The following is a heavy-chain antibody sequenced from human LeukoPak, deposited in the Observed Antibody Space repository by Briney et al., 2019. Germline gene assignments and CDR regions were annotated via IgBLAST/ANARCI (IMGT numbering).Heavy chain of an antibody. D-gene: IGHD3-10*01. Sequence: GGSLRLSCAASGFTFSSYSMNWVRQAPGKGLEWVSGISWNSGSIGYADSVKGRFTVSRDNAKNSLYLQMNSLRAEDTALYYCAKAGYYYGSGSYFKFDYWGQGTLVTVSS. J-gene: IGHJ4*02. CDR2: ISWNSGSI. CDR3: AKAGYYYGSGSYFKFDY. CDR1: GFTFSSYS. V-gene: IGHV3-9*01.